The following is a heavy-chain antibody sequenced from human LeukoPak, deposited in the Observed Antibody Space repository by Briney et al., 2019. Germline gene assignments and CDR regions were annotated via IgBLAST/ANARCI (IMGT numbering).Heavy chain of an antibody. CDR2: IKQDGSER. CDR3: ARDSYSGYDTTPDY. J-gene: IGHJ4*02. Sequence: GGSLRLSCAASGFTFSSYWMSWVSQAPGKGLEWVANIKQDGSERYYVDSVKGRFTISRDNAKNSLYLQMNSLRAEDTAVYYCARDSYSGYDTTPDYWGQGTLVTVSS. V-gene: IGHV3-7*03. CDR1: GFTFSSYW. D-gene: IGHD5-12*01.